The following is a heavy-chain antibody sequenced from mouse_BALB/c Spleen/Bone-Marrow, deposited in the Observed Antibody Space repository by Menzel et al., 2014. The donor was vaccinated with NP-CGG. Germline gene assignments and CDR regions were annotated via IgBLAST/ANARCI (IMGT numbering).Heavy chain of an antibody. Sequence: VKLVESGPGLVAPSQSLSITCTVSGFSLTGYGVNWVRQPPGKGLEWLGMIWGDGNTDYNSDLKSRLSISKDNSKSQVFLKMNSLQTDDTARCYCARVYCDCDWWYFDVWGAGTTVTVSS. J-gene: IGHJ1*01. CDR1: GFSLTGYG. CDR2: IWGDGNT. D-gene: IGHD2-4*01. V-gene: IGHV2-6-7*01. CDR3: ARVYCDCDWWYFDV.